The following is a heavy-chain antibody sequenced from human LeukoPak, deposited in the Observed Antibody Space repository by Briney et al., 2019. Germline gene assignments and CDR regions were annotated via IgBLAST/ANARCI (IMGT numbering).Heavy chain of an antibody. CDR3: ARDPDCSSTSCLSDY. CDR2: IIPILGIA. CDR1: GGTFSSYA. V-gene: IGHV1-69*04. Sequence: ASVKVSCKASGGTFSSYAISWVRQAPGQGLEWMGRIIPILGIANCAQKFQGRVTITADESTSTAYMELSSLRSEDTAVYYCARDPDCSSTSCLSDYWGQGTLVTVSS. J-gene: IGHJ4*02. D-gene: IGHD2-2*01.